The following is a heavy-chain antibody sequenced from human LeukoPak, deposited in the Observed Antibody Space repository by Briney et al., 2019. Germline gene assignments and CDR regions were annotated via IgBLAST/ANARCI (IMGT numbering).Heavy chain of an antibody. J-gene: IGHJ3*02. CDR2: FIPIYGSP. CDR3: AGFFYDTSGDAFDI. D-gene: IGHD3-22*01. V-gene: IGHV1-69*05. Sequence: VASVKVSCKASVPTFTSYAINLVRQAPGQGLEWMGGFIPIYGSPTYAQNFQGRVTYTTDEPTYTAYMELTNLKSDDTAVYFCAGFFYDTSGDAFDIWGQGTMVTVSS. CDR1: VPTFTSYA.